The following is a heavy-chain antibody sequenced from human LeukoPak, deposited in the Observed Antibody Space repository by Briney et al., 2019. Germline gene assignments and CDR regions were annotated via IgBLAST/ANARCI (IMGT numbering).Heavy chain of an antibody. D-gene: IGHD2-2*01. CDR3: ARDCSTTSCLRF. CDR1: GGSFSGYY. Sequence: SETLSLTCAVYGGSFSGYYWSWIRQPAGKGLEWIGRIYTSGSTNYNPSLKSRVTISVDTSKNQFSLKLSSVTAADTAMYYCARDCSTTSCLRFWGQGTLVTVSS. V-gene: IGHV4-4*07. J-gene: IGHJ4*02. CDR2: IYTSGST.